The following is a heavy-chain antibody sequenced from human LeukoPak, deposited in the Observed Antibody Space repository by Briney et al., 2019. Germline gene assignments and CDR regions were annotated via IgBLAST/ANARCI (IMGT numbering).Heavy chain of an antibody. CDR1: GGSISSSNY. V-gene: IGHV4-31*11. D-gene: IGHD3-22*01. CDR3: ARVFGGGRTYYYDSSGYTI. Sequence: SETLSLTCAVSGGSISSSNYWSWIRQHPGKGLEWIGYIYYSGSTYYNPSLKSRVTISVDTSKNQFSLKLSSVTAADTAVYYCARVFGGGRTYYYDSSGYTIWGQGTMVTVSS. CDR2: IYYSGST. J-gene: IGHJ3*02.